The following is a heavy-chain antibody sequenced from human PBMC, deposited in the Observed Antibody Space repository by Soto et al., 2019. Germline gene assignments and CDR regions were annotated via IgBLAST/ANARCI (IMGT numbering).Heavy chain of an antibody. J-gene: IGHJ5*02. CDR2: INAYNGNT. Sequence: ASVKVSCKASGYTFTGYYMHWVRQAPGQGLEWMGWINAYNGNTNYAQKLQGRVTMTTDTSTSTAYMELRSLRSDGTAVYYCARDRGYRNWFDPWGQGTLVTVSS. V-gene: IGHV1-18*04. CDR3: ARDRGYRNWFDP. CDR1: GYTFTGYY. D-gene: IGHD5-12*01.